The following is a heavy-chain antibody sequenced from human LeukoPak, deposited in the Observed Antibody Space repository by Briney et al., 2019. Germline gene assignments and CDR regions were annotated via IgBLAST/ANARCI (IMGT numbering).Heavy chain of an antibody. V-gene: IGHV3-33*01. CDR1: GFTFSSYG. CDR2: IWYDGSNK. CDR3: ARDPRGYYDSSAYYGY. J-gene: IGHJ4*02. D-gene: IGHD3-22*01. Sequence: GGSLRLSCAASGFTFSSYGMHWVRQAPGKGLEWVAVIWYDGSNKYYADSVKGRFTISRDNSKNTLYLQMNSLRAEDTAVYYCARDPRGYYDSSAYYGYWGQGTLVTVSS.